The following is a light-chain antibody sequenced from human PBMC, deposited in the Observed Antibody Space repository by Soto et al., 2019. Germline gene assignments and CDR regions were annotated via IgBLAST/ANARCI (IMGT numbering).Light chain of an antibody. V-gene: IGKV1-39*01. CDR1: QRIGTH. CDR2: AAS. Sequence: DIQMTQSPSSLSASVGDRVTITCRTSQRIGTHLNWYHEKPGKAPKLLIYAASSLQSGVPSRFSGSGSGTYFTLTISSLQPEDFATYYCQQSYSNPWTFGQGTKVEIK. J-gene: IGKJ1*01. CDR3: QQSYSNPWT.